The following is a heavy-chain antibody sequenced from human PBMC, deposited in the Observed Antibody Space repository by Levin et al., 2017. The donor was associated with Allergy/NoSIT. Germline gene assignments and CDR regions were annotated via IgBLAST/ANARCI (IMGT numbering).Heavy chain of an antibody. D-gene: IGHD3-3*01. CDR3: TREGSGRYYFDY. CDR1: GFTFVDYG. V-gene: IGHV3-49*04. Sequence: SCTASGFTFVDYGMNWVRQAPGKGLEWISFIRRKAYGGTTEYAASVKGRFTISRDDSKSIAYLQMNSLKTEDTAVYYCTREGSGRYYFDYWGPGTLVTVSS. J-gene: IGHJ4*02. CDR2: IRRKAYGGTT.